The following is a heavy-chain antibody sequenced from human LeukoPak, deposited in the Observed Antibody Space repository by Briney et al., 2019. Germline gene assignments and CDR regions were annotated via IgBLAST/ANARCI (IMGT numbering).Heavy chain of an antibody. CDR1: GYSFTSYW. V-gene: IGHV5-51*01. J-gene: IGHJ5*02. CDR3: ARQKTVDRWFDP. CDR2: IYPGDSDT. Sequence: GESLQISCKGSGYSFTSYWIGCVRQLPGKDLEWMGIIYPGDSDTRYSPSFQGQVTISVGKSISTAYLQWSSLKASDTAMYYCARQKTVDRWFDPWGQGTLVTVSS. D-gene: IGHD3-22*01.